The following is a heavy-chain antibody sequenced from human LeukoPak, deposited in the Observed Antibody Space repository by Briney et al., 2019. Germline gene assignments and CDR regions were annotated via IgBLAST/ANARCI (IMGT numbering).Heavy chain of an antibody. J-gene: IGHJ5*02. CDR2: IYYSGTT. CDR1: GGSISSGGYY. Sequence: SETLSLTCTVSGGSISSGGYYWNWIRQHPEKGLEWIGYIYYSGTTYYNPSLKSRISISVDTSKNQFSLKLSSVTAADTAVYYCARNSSTLRYCSGGDCYLNWFDPWGQGTLVTVSS. V-gene: IGHV4-31*03. D-gene: IGHD2-15*01. CDR3: ARNSSTLRYCSGGDCYLNWFDP.